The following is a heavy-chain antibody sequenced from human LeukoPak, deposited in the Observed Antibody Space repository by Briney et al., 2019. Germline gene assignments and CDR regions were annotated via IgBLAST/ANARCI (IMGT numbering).Heavy chain of an antibody. CDR2: IKSKIDGGTT. Sequence: PGGSLRLSCAASGFTFTNAWMNWVRQAPGKGLEWVGRIKSKIDGGTTDYVAPVKGRFTISRDDSRNTLYLQMNSLRAEDTAVYYCAKGGEQLWSKHFDYWGQGILVTVSS. V-gene: IGHV3-15*01. CDR1: GFTFTNAW. CDR3: AKGGEQLWSKHFDY. D-gene: IGHD5-18*01. J-gene: IGHJ4*02.